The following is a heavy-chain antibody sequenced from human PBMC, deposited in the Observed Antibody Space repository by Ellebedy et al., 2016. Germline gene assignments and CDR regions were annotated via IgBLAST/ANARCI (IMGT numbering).Heavy chain of an antibody. J-gene: IGHJ4*02. CDR2: ISAYNGNT. Sequence: ASVKVSCKASGYTFTSYGISWVRQAPGQGLEWMGWISAYNGNTNYAQKLQGRVTMTTDTSTSTAYMELSSLRSEDTAMYYCARSDCGGDCSFDYWGQGTLVTVSS. CDR1: GYTFTSYG. D-gene: IGHD2-21*02. V-gene: IGHV1-18*04. CDR3: ARSDCGGDCSFDY.